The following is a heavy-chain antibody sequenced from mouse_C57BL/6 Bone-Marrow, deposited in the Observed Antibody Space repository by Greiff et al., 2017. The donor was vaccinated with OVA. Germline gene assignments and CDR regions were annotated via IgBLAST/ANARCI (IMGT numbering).Heavy chain of an antibody. CDR3: ARTGWGPYWYFDV. Sequence: QVHVKQPGAELVRPGPSVKLSCKASGYTFTSYWMHWVKQRPGQGLEWIGVIDPSDSYTNYNQKFKGKATLTVDTSSSTAYMQLSSLTSEDSAVYYCARTGWGPYWYFDVWGTGTTVTVSS. D-gene: IGHD1-2*01. J-gene: IGHJ1*03. CDR1: GYTFTSYW. V-gene: IGHV1-59*01. CDR2: IDPSDSYT.